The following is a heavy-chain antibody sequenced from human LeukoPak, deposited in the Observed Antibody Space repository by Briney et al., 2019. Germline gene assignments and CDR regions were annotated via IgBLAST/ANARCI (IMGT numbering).Heavy chain of an antibody. Sequence: ASVKVSCKASGFTFTSSAVQWVRQARGQRLEWIGWIVVGSGNTNYAQKFQERVTITRDMSTSTAYMELSSLRSEDTAVYYCATSHSSGYYYYFDYWGQGTLVTVSS. D-gene: IGHD3-22*01. CDR2: IVVGSGNT. CDR3: ATSHSSGYYYYFDY. V-gene: IGHV1-58*01. J-gene: IGHJ4*02. CDR1: GFTFTSSA.